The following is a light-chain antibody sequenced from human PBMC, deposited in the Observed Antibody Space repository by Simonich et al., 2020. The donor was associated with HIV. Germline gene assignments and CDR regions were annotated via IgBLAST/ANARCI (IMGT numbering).Light chain of an antibody. Sequence: SYEVTQPPSVSVSPGQTARLTCSGDALPEQYAYWSPQKAGQAPRLVIYEDSKRPSGIPERFSGSSSGTMATLTISGAQVEDEADYYCYSTDNSGSHLGVFGGGTKLTVL. V-gene: IGLV3-10*01. CDR1: ALPEQY. CDR2: EDS. J-gene: IGLJ3*02. CDR3: YSTDNSGSHLGV.